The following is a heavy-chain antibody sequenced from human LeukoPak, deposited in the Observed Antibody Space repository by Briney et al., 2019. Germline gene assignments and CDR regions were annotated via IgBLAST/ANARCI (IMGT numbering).Heavy chain of an antibody. J-gene: IGHJ4*02. CDR1: GYTFTSYY. CDR2: INPSGGST. V-gene: IGHV1-46*01. D-gene: IGHD2-2*01. CDR3: ARGPPPSPAAMFVGPSDY. Sequence: ASVKVSCKASGYTFTSYYMHWVRQAPGEGLEGMGIINPSGGSTSYAQQFQGRVTMTRDTSTSTVYMEVSSLRSEDTAVYYCARGPPPSPAAMFVGPSDYWGQGTLVTVSS.